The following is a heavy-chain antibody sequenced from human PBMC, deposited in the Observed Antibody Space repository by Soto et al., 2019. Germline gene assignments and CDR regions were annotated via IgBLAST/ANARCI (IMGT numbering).Heavy chain of an antibody. V-gene: IGHV1-2*02. D-gene: IGHD2-21*02. J-gene: IGHJ4*02. Sequence: ASVKVSCKASGYTFTGYYMHWVRQAPGQGLEWMGWINPNSGDTKYAQKFRGRVTMTRDTSITTAYMELKMLTSDDTAVYYCARQLAYCGGDCFTEPVDYWGQGTLVTSPQ. CDR2: INPNSGDT. CDR3: ARQLAYCGGDCFTEPVDY. CDR1: GYTFTGYY.